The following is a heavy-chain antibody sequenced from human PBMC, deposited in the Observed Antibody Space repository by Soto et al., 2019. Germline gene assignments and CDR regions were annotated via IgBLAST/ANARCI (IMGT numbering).Heavy chain of an antibody. D-gene: IGHD4-4*01. J-gene: IGHJ6*01. CDR2: IYSGGST. V-gene: IGHV3-53*01. CDR3: ARRRMTTGTTWDYYYYYGLDV. Sequence: LRLSCAASGFTVSSNYMSWVRQAPGKGLEWVSVIYSGGSTYYADSVKGRFTISRDNSKNTLYLQMNSLRAEDTAVYYCARRRMTTGTTWDYYYYYGLDVWGQGTTVTVSS. CDR1: GFTVSSNY.